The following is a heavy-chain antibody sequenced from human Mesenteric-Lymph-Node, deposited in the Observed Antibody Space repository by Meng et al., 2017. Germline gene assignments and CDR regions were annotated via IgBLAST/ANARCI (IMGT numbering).Heavy chain of an antibody. CDR3: ANPGWNDGGVDY. V-gene: IGHV3-23*04. D-gene: IGHD1-1*01. Sequence: QFVGVGGGLVQPGGSLRLSCEASGFTFTSQAMSWVRQAPGKGLEWVSTSGSGGTTYYADSVKGRFTISRDNSKNTLYLQMSSLRGEDTAMYYCANPGWNDGGVDYWGQGTLVTVSS. CDR2: SGSGGTT. CDR1: GFTFTSQA. J-gene: IGHJ4*02.